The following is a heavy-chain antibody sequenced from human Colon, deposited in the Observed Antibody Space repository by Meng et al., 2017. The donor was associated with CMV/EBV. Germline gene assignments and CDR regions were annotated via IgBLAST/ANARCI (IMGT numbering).Heavy chain of an antibody. CDR2: IYYSGST. D-gene: IGHD6-13*01. CDR1: GGSISSSSYY. V-gene: IGHV4-39*07. CDR3: ASSIAKYYYGMDV. Sequence: SETLSLTCTVSGGSISSSSYYWGWIRQPPGKGLEWIGSIYYSGSTYYNPSLKSRVTISVDTSKNQFSLKLSSVTAADTAVYYCASSIAKYYYGMDVWGQGTTVTVS. J-gene: IGHJ6*02.